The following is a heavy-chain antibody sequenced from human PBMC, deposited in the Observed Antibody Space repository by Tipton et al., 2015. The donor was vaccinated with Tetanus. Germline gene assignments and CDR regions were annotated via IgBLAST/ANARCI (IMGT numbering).Heavy chain of an antibody. CDR1: GGSFSGYY. V-gene: IGHV4-34*01. CDR2: INQSGST. J-gene: IGHJ6*02. Sequence: TLSLTCAVYGGSFSGYYWSWVRQSPGKGLEWIGEINQSGSTNYNPSLKSRFTISVHTSKNQFSLKLSSVTAADTAVYYCARGQAAGFTVGYYYYYYGMGVWGQGTTVTVSS. D-gene: IGHD6-13*01. CDR3: ARGQAAGFTVGYYYYYYGMGV.